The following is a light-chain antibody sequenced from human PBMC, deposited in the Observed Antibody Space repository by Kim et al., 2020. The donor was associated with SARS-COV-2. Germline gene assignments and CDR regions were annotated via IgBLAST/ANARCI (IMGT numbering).Light chain of an antibody. Sequence: SSELTQDPVVSVALGQTVRITCQGDILRNYYATWYHQKPGQAPVLVIYGRNNRPSGIPDRFSGSASGNTASLTISGTQAEDEADFYCQSRDSGDKVVFGGGTQLTVL. CDR1: ILRNYY. CDR2: GRN. CDR3: QSRDSGDKVV. J-gene: IGLJ2*01. V-gene: IGLV3-19*01.